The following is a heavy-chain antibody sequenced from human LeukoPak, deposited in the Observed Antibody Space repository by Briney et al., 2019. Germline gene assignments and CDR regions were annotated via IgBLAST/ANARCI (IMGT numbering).Heavy chain of an antibody. D-gene: IGHD2-2*03. CDR2: ISSSGSTI. J-gene: IGHJ4*02. Sequence: GGSLRLSCAASGFTFSDYYMSWIRQAPGKGLEWVSYISSSGSTIYYADSVKGRFTISRDNAKNSLYLQMNSLGAEDTAVYYCARYGYCSSTSCRRASSDFDYWGQGTLVTVSS. V-gene: IGHV3-11*04. CDR1: GFTFSDYY. CDR3: ARYGYCSSTSCRRASSDFDY.